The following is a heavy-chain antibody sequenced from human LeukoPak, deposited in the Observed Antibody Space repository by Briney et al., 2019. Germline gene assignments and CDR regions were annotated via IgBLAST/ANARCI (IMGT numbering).Heavy chain of an antibody. D-gene: IGHD6-13*01. V-gene: IGHV3-7*03. Sequence: GGSLRLSCEGSGFTFSTYWMTWVRQAPGKGLEGVANIKQDGSEKYYVDSVKGRFTISRDNAQNSLYLQMNSLRAEDTAVYYCARPRDSGWSKTWDYWGQGTLVTASS. CDR1: GFTFSTYW. CDR3: ARPRDSGWSKTWDY. CDR2: IKQDGSEK. J-gene: IGHJ4*02.